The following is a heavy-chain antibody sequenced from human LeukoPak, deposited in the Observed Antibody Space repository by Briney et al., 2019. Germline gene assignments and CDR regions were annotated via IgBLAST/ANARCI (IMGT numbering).Heavy chain of an antibody. Sequence: PGGSLRLSCAASGFSVTVNYMNWVRQAPGKGLEWVSVIYSGGDTDYADSVKGRFTISRDNSENTLYLQMSSLRAEDTAVYYCARDGGSGWSSAFFDHWGQGTLVTVSS. J-gene: IGHJ4*02. CDR1: GFSVTVNY. V-gene: IGHV3-53*01. D-gene: IGHD6-19*01. CDR3: ARDGGSGWSSAFFDH. CDR2: IYSGGDT.